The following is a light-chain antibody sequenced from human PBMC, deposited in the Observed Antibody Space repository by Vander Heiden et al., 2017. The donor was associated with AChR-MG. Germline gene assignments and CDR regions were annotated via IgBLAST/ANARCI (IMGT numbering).Light chain of an antibody. CDR1: QSLFYSLNNKDY. J-gene: IGKJ1*01. CDR2: WAS. CDR3: QQHDNDPLT. V-gene: IGKV4-1*01. Sequence: DIVMTQSPDSLPVSLGERATINCKSSQSLFYSLNNKDYLAWYQQKPGQSPRLLISWASTRESGVPDRFSGSGSGTDFTLTISSLRAEDVAVYYCQQHDNDPLTFGPGSRVEIK.